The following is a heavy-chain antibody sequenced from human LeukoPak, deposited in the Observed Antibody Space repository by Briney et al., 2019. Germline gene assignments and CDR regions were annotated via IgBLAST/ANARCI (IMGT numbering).Heavy chain of an antibody. D-gene: IGHD3-22*01. CDR2: IDWDDDK. CDR3: ARHPIAMIVVGGAFHI. CDR1: GFSLTTSGMR. J-gene: IGHJ3*02. Sequence: SGPTLVNPTPTLTLTCTFSGFSLTTSGMRVSWIRQPPGKALEWLSRIDWDDDKFYSTSLKTRLTISKDTSKNQVVLTMTNMDPVDTATYYCARHPIAMIVVGGAFHIWGQGTMVTVSS. V-gene: IGHV2-70*04.